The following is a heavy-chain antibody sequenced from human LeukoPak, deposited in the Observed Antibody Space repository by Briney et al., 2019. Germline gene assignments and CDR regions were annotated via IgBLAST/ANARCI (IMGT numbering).Heavy chain of an antibody. CDR1: GFTFGDYA. Sequence: PGGSLRLSCTASGFTFGDYAMSWVRQAPGKGLEWVSAISGSGGSTYYADSVKGRFTISRDNSKNTLYLQMNSLRAEDTAVYYCAKSRDTAMVILLFDYWGQGTLVTVSS. V-gene: IGHV3-23*01. CDR3: AKSRDTAMVILLFDY. CDR2: ISGSGGST. J-gene: IGHJ4*02. D-gene: IGHD5-18*01.